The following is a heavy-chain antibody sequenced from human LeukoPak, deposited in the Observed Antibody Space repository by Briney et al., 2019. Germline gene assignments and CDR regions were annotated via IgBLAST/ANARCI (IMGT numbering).Heavy chain of an antibody. Sequence: SVKVFCKASGGTFSSYAISWVRQAPGQGLEWMGGIIPIFGTANYAQKFQGRVTITADKSTSTAYMELSSLRSEDTAVYYCARTRSSSSSWYGQFDYWGQGTLVTVSS. D-gene: IGHD6-13*01. V-gene: IGHV1-69*06. CDR1: GGTFSSYA. J-gene: IGHJ4*02. CDR3: ARTRSSSSSWYGQFDY. CDR2: IIPIFGTA.